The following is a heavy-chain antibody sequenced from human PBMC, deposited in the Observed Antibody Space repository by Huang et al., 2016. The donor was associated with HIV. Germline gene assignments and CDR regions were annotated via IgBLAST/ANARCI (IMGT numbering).Heavy chain of an antibody. V-gene: IGHV3-30*18. CDR2: ISHGGTTR. CDR1: GFEVDTFG. J-gene: IGHJ4*02. Sequence: QVQLVESGGTVVQPGRSLRLSCAASGFEVDTFGLHWIRQPPGKGPEWVAIISHGGTTRYYADSVKGRFAISRDNLKHTMSLQMDSLKTEDTAIYYCANGWEGAEERWGQGTLVTVSS. D-gene: IGHD1-26*01. CDR3: ANGWEGAEER.